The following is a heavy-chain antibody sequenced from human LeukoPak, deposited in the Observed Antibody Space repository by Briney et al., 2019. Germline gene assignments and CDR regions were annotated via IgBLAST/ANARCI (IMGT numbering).Heavy chain of an antibody. J-gene: IGHJ4*02. V-gene: IGHV1-46*01. CDR2: INPSGGST. CDR1: GYTFTSYD. D-gene: IGHD6-19*01. Sequence: ASVKVSCEASGYTFTSYDINWVRLATGQGLEWMGIINPSGGSTSYAQKFQGRVTMTRDTSTSTVYVELSSLRSEDTAVYYCARVRQWLDPTFDYWGQGTLVTVSS. CDR3: ARVRQWLDPTFDY.